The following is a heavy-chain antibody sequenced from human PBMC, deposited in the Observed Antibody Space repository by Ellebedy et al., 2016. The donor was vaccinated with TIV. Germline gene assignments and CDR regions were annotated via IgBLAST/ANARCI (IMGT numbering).Heavy chain of an antibody. Sequence: SETLSLTXAVYGGSFSGYYWSWIRQPPGKGLEWIGEINHSGSTNYNPSLKSRVTISVDTSKNQFSLKLSSVTAADTAVYYCARGGYGMDVWGQGTTVTVSS. CDR1: GGSFSGYY. CDR2: INHSGST. J-gene: IGHJ6*02. V-gene: IGHV4-34*01. CDR3: ARGGYGMDV.